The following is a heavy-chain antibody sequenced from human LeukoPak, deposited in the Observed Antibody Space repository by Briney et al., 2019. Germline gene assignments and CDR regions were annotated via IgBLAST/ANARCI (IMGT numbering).Heavy chain of an antibody. D-gene: IGHD6-13*01. J-gene: IGHJ4*02. V-gene: IGHV4-38-2*01. CDR1: GYSISSGYY. Sequence: SETLSLTCAVSGYSISSGYYWGWIRRPPGKGLEWIGRIYHSGSTYYNPSLKSRVTISVDTSKNQFSLKLSSVTAADTAVYYCALTAVIAAAGTLTPDYWGQGTLVTVSS. CDR3: ALTAVIAAAGTLTPDY. CDR2: IYHSGST.